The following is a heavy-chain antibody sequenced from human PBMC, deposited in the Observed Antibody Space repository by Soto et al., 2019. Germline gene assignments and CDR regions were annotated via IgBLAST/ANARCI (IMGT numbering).Heavy chain of an antibody. CDR2: IWYDGSNK. J-gene: IGHJ4*02. CDR3: ARDLYDILTKRGCYFDY. V-gene: IGHV3-33*01. D-gene: IGHD3-9*01. CDR1: GFTFSSYG. Sequence: GGSLRLSCAASGFTFSSYGMHWVRQAPGKGLEWVAVIWYDGSNKYYADSVKGRFTISRDNSKNTLYLQMNSLRAEDTAVYYCARDLYDILTKRGCYFDYWGQGTLVTVSS.